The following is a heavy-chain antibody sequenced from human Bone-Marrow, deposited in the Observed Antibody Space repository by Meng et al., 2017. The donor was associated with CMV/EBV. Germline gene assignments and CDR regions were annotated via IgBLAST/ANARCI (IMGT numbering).Heavy chain of an antibody. D-gene: IGHD1-26*01. CDR3: ARGPYSGSYARLYYYYGMDV. V-gene: IGHV4-39*07. Sequence: SETLSLTCTVSGGSISSSSYYWGWIRQPPGKGLEWIGEINHSGSTNYNPSLKSRVTISVDTSKNQFSLKLSSVTAADTAVYYCARGPYSGSYARLYYYYGMDVWGQGTTVTVSS. CDR1: GGSISSSSYY. CDR2: INHSGST. J-gene: IGHJ6*02.